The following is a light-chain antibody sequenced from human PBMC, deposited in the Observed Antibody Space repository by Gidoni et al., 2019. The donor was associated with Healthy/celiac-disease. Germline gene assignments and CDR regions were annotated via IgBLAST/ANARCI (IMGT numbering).Light chain of an antibody. CDR1: QDISNY. V-gene: IGKV1-33*01. CDR2: DAS. Sequence: DIQMTQSPSSLSASVGDRVTITCQASQDISNYLNWYQQKPGKAPKLLIYDASNLETGVPSRFSGSGSGTDFTFTISSLQPEDIATYYCQQYDNLPPRLTFGGGTEVEIK. CDR3: QQYDNLPPRLT. J-gene: IGKJ4*01.